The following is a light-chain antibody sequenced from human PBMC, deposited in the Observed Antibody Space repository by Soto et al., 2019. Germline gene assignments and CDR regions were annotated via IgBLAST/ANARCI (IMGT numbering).Light chain of an antibody. Sequence: QSALTQPPSASGSPGQSVTISCTGTSSDIGAYDYVSWYQQHPDKAPKLMIYEVSNRPSGVSNRFSGSKSVNTATLTISGLQAEDEADYYCSSHTSSNTRIFGTGTKSPS. J-gene: IGLJ1*01. CDR1: SSDIGAYDY. CDR3: SSHTSSNTRI. CDR2: EVS. V-gene: IGLV2-14*03.